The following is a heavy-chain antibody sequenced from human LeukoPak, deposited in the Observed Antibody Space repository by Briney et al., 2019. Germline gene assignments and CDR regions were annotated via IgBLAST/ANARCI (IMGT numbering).Heavy chain of an antibody. CDR1: GFTFSSYW. D-gene: IGHD3-22*01. CDR2: INSDGGTT. J-gene: IGHJ3*02. V-gene: IGHV3-74*01. CDR3: AHYDSSGYHAFDI. Sequence: TGGSLRLSCAASGFTFSSYWMHWVRQPPGKGLVWVSRINSDGGTTSYADSVRGRFTISRDNAKNTLYLQMNSLRAEDTAGYYCAHYDSSGYHAFDIWGQGTMVTVSS.